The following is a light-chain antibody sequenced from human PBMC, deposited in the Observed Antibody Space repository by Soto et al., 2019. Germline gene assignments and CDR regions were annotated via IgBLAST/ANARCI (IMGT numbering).Light chain of an antibody. CDR1: NIGSKS. CDR2: DDS. Sequence: SYELTQTPSVSVAPGQTASITCGGNNIGSKSVHWYQQKPGQAPVLVVYDDSDRPSGIPERFSGSNSGSTATLTVSWVEAGDEADYYCQVWDSNSDHPVFGTGTKLTVL. J-gene: IGLJ1*01. V-gene: IGLV3-21*02. CDR3: QVWDSNSDHPV.